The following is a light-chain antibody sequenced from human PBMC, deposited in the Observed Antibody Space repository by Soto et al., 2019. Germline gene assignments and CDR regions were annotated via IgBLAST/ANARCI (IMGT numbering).Light chain of an antibody. V-gene: IGLV2-8*01. CDR1: SSDVGGYNF. CDR3: SSYAGSNIV. J-gene: IGLJ2*01. Sequence: QSALTQPPSASGSPGQSVTVSCTGTSSDVGGYNFVSWYQLHPGKAPKLMIYEVNKRPSGVPARFSGSKSGNTASLTVSGLQAEDEADYYCSSYAGSNIVFGGGTKVTV. CDR2: EVN.